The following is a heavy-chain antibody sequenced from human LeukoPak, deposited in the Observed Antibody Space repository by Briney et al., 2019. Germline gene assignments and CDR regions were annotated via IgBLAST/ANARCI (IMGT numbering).Heavy chain of an antibody. J-gene: IGHJ6*03. CDR2: INPSGGST. CDR3: AKSSGQTQYYYYYYMDV. V-gene: IGHV1-46*01. CDR1: GYTFTSYY. Sequence: ASVKVSCKVSGYTFTSYYMHWVRQAPGQGLEWMGIINPSGGSTSYAQKFQGRVTMTRDMSTSTVYMELSSLRSEDTAVYYCAKSSGQTQYYYYYYMDVWGKGTTVTVSS. D-gene: IGHD6-19*01.